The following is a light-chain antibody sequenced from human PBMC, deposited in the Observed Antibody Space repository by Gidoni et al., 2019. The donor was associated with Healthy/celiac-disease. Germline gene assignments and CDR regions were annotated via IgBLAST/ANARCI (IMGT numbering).Light chain of an antibody. J-gene: IGKJ1*01. CDR3: QQYHGWPPWT. CDR1: QSLSGH. V-gene: IGKV3-15*01. Sequence: EIVLMQSPATLYVSPGERATLSCRASQSLSGHLAWFQQKLGQARRLLIYDATTRATGTPARFSGSLSGTEYTLAITALQSEDFAIYFCQQYHGWPPWTFGQGTKVEVK. CDR2: DAT.